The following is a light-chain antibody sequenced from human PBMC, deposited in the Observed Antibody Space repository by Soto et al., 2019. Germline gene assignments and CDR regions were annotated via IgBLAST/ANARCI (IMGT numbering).Light chain of an antibody. V-gene: IGLV1-40*01. CDR1: SSNIGAGFD. CDR2: GNS. Sequence: QSVLPQPPSVSGAPGQRVTISCTGSSSNIGAGFDVHWYHQIAGTAPKLLIYGNSNRPSGVPDRFSGSKSGTSASLANNGLKAEDEAHYYCQSYDNSLSGSWVFGGGTKVTVL. J-gene: IGLJ3*02. CDR3: QSYDNSLSGSWV.